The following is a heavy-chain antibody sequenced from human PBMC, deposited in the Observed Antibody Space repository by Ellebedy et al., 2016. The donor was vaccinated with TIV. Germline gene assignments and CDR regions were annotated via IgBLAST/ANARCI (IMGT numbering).Heavy chain of an antibody. D-gene: IGHD1-14*01. J-gene: IGHJ5*02. Sequence: GGSLRLXCAASGFTFSDYYMSWIRQAPGKGLEWVSYISSSGSTIYYADSVKGRFTISRDNAKNSLYLQMNSLRAEDTAVYYCARGRRGPNHNWFDPWGQGTLVTVSS. V-gene: IGHV3-11*04. CDR1: GFTFSDYY. CDR2: ISSSGSTI. CDR3: ARGRRGPNHNWFDP.